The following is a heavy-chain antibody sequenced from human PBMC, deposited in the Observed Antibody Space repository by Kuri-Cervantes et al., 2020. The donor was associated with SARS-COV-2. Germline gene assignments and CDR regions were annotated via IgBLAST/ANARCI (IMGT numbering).Heavy chain of an antibody. Sequence: GGSLRLSCAASGFTFSSCAIHWVRLAPGKGLEWVAFISYDGSNEYYADSVRGRFTISRDNSNNTLYLQVNSLRAEDTALYYCAKDRVGVLDSWGQGTQVTVSS. D-gene: IGHD2-21*01. V-gene: IGHV3-30*01. J-gene: IGHJ5*01. CDR3: AKDRVGVLDS. CDR2: ISYDGSNE. CDR1: GFTFSSCA.